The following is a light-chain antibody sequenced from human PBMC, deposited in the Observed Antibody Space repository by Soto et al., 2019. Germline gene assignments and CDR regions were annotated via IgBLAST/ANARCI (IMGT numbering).Light chain of an antibody. CDR3: CSYAGSVV. CDR2: DVS. J-gene: IGLJ2*01. Sequence: QSVLTQPRSVSGSPGQSVTISCTGTISDVGGYNYVSWYQQHPGKAPKLMIYDVSKRPSGVPDRFSGSKSGNTASLTISGLQAEDEADYYCCSYAGSVVFGGGTKLTVL. V-gene: IGLV2-11*01. CDR1: ISDVGGYNY.